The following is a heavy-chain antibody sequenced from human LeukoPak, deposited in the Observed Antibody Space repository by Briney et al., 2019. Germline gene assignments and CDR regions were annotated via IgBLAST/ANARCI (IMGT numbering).Heavy chain of an antibody. J-gene: IGHJ4*02. CDR2: IYYSGST. Sequence: QTLSLTRTVSGGSISPYYWSWIRQPPGKGMEWIGYIYYSGSTNYNPSLKSRVTISVDTSKNQFSLKLSSVTAADTAVYYCARFGYSYGLDYWGQGTLVTVSS. V-gene: IGHV4-59*01. CDR1: GGSISPYY. D-gene: IGHD5-18*01. CDR3: ARFGYSYGLDY.